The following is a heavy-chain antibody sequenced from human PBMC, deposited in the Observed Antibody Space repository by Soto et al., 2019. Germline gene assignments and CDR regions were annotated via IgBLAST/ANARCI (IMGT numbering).Heavy chain of an antibody. V-gene: IGHV4-59*01. CDR1: GGSISSYY. D-gene: IGHD2-2*02. Sequence: SETLSLTCTVSGGSISSYYWSWIRQPPGKGLEWIGYIYYSGSTNYNPSLKSRVTISVDTSKNQFSLKLSSVTAADTAVYYCAGDCSSTSCYTSWFDPWGQGTLVTVSS. CDR3: AGDCSSTSCYTSWFDP. CDR2: IYYSGST. J-gene: IGHJ5*02.